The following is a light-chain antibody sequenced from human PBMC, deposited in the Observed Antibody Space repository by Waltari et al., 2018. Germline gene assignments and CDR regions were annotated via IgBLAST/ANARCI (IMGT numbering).Light chain of an antibody. J-gene: IGKJ1*01. CDR1: QSLMDSNGNTY. Sequence: DIVMTQTPLSLPVTPGEPASISCRSSQSLMDSNGNTYLHWYLQKAGQSPRLLIYKVTNRESGCPDRFSGSGSGTDFTLKISRVEPEDVGFYYCMQSTKDPWTFGQGTKVEIK. V-gene: IGKV2-40*01. CDR2: KVT. CDR3: MQSTKDPWT.